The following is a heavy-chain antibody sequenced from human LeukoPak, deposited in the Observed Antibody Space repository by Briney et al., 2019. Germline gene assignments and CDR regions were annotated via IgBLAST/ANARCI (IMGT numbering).Heavy chain of an antibody. CDR2: IYYSGST. Sequence: SETLSLTCTVSGGSISSYYWSWIRQPPGKGLEWIGYIYYSGSTNYNPSLKSRVTISVDTSKNQFSLKLSSVTAADTAVYYCARHGQYSSGSYLCYYYYYMDVWGKGTTVTVSS. J-gene: IGHJ6*03. CDR1: GGSISSYY. CDR3: ARHGQYSSGSYLCYYYYYMDV. V-gene: IGHV4-59*08. D-gene: IGHD6-19*01.